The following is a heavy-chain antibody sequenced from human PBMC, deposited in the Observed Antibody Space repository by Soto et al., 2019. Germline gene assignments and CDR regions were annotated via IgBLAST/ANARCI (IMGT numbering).Heavy chain of an antibody. D-gene: IGHD3-10*01. V-gene: IGHV1-58*01. J-gene: IGHJ4*02. CDR3: AADTLQKAV. Sequence: SVKVSCKTSGFTFSTSAVQWVRQARGQRLEWIGWIVVGSGKTNYAQKFQDRVAITRDTSTGTSYLEMTGLTSADTAAYYCAADTLQKAVWGQGTLVTVSS. CDR2: IVVGSGKT. CDR1: GFTFSTSA.